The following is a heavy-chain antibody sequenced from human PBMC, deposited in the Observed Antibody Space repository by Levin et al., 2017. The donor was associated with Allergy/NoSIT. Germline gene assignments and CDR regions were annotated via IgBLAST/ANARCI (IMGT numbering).Heavy chain of an antibody. CDR2: IRSKAYGGTT. D-gene: IGHD2-2*02. CDR3: TRDWLSCSSTSCYTTNWFDP. V-gene: IGHV3-49*04. CDR1: GFTFGDYA. J-gene: IGHJ5*02. Sequence: SCTASGFTFGDYAMSWVRQAPGKGLEWVGFIRSKAYGGTTEYAASVKGRFTISRDDSKSIAYLQMNSLKTEDTAVYYCTRDWLSCSSTSCYTTNWFDPWGQGTLVTVSS.